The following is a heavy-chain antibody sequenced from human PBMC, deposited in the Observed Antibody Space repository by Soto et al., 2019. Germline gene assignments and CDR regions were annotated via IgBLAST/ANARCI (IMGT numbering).Heavy chain of an antibody. CDR1: GGSISSGAYS. CDR2: FYHSGST. Sequence: QLQLQESGSGLVKPSQTLSLTCAVSGGSISSGAYSWSWIRQPPGKGLEWIGYFYHSGSTYYNPSPKRRGTISGDRSKNQFSRKGGPVTAADTAVDYGARARVVSDAFDIWGQGTMLTVSS. CDR3: ARARVVSDAFDI. V-gene: IGHV4-30-2*01. D-gene: IGHD2-15*01. J-gene: IGHJ3*02.